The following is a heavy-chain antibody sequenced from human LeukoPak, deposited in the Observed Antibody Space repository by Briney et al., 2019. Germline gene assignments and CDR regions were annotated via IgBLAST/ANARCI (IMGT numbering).Heavy chain of an antibody. V-gene: IGHV3-23*01. J-gene: IGHJ3*01. CDR1: GFTFSSYA. CDR3: TKKPGVVES. D-gene: IGHD2-15*01. Sequence: PGGSLRLSCAVSGFTFSSYAMSWVRQAPGKGLEWVSGISGSGGTTYYANSVKGRFTIFRDNSKNTLYLQMNSLRAEDTAIYYCTKKPGVVESWGQGTMVTVSS. CDR2: ISGSGGTT.